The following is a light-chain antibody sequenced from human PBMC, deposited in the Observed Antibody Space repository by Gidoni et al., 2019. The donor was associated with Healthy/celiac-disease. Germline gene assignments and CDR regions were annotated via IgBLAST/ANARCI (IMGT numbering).Light chain of an antibody. V-gene: IGKV4-1*01. CDR3: QQYYSTPPT. CDR1: QSVLYSSNNKNY. J-gene: IGKJ1*01. CDR2: WAS. Sequence: DILMTQSPDSLAVSLGERATINCKSSQSVLYSSNNKNYLAWYQQKPGQPPKLLIYWASTRESGVPERFSGSGSGTDFTLTISSLQAEDVAVYYCQQYYSTPPTFGQGTKVEI.